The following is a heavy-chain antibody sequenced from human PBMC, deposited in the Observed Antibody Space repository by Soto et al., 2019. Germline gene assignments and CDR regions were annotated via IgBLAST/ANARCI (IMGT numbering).Heavy chain of an antibody. CDR1: GFTFSSYA. CDR3: ARGLDIVVVVAATLGWFDP. J-gene: IGHJ5*02. Sequence: QVQLVESGGGVVQPGRSLRLSCAASGFTFSSYAMHWVRQAPGKGLEWVGVISYDGSNKYYADSVKGRFTISRDNSKNTLYLQMNSLRAEDTAVYYCARGLDIVVVVAATLGWFDPWGQGTLVTVSS. CDR2: ISYDGSNK. V-gene: IGHV3-30-3*01. D-gene: IGHD2-15*01.